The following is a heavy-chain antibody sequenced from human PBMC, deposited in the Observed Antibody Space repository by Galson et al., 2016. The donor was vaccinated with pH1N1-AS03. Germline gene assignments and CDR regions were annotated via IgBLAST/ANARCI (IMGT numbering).Heavy chain of an antibody. CDR2: IYWGDVK. CDR1: GFSLPSSGVG. V-gene: IGHV2-5*02. CDR3: VHRLFRMHGLGV. Sequence: PALVKPTQTLTLTCTFSGFSLPSSGVGVGWIRQPPGKAPEWLALIYWGDVKVYSPSLKSRLTITKETSNTLVVLIVTDVDSVDSATYYCVHRLFRMHGLGVWGHGTTVTVSS. D-gene: IGHD2-21*01. J-gene: IGHJ6*02.